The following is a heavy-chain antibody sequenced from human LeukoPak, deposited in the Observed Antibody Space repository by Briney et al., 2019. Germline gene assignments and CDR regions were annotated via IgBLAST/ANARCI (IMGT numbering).Heavy chain of an antibody. CDR2: ISGSGGST. CDR3: ARAVLDYDFWSGHYYFDY. Sequence: GGSLRLSCAASGLTFSSYAMSWVRQAPGKGLEWVSAISGSGGSTYYADSVKGRFTISRDNSKNTLYLQMNSLRAEDTAVYYCARAVLDYDFWSGHYYFDYWGQGTLVTVSS. V-gene: IGHV3-23*01. J-gene: IGHJ4*02. CDR1: GLTFSSYA. D-gene: IGHD3-3*01.